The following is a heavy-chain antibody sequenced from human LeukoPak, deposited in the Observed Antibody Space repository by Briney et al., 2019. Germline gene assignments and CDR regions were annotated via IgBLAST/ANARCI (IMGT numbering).Heavy chain of an antibody. CDR1: GFTFNTYG. CDR3: ARGFRGGYAKYYYYMDV. J-gene: IGHJ6*03. Sequence: PGGSLRLSCAASGFTFNTYGMSWVRQAPGKGLEWVSSISSSSSYIYYADSVKGRFTISRDNAKNSLYLQMNSLRAEDTAVYYCARGFRGGYAKYYYYMDVWGKGTTVTVSS. D-gene: IGHD5-12*01. V-gene: IGHV3-21*01. CDR2: ISSSSSYI.